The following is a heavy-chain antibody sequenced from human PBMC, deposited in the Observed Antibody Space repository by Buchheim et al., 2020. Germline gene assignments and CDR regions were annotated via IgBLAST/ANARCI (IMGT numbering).Heavy chain of an antibody. Sequence: QVQLVESGGGVVQPGRSLRLSCAASGFTFSSYAMHWVRQAPGKGLEWVAVISYDGSNKYYADSVKGRFTISRDNSKNTLYLQMNSLRAEDTAVYYCAREPVVPAADYYYYYGTDVWGQGTT. CDR2: ISYDGSNK. CDR1: GFTFSSYA. V-gene: IGHV3-30-3*01. CDR3: AREPVVPAADYYYYYGTDV. J-gene: IGHJ6*02. D-gene: IGHD2-2*01.